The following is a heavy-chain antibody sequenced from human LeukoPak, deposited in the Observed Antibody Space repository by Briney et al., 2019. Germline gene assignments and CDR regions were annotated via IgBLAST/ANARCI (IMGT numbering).Heavy chain of an antibody. D-gene: IGHD3-10*01. J-gene: IGHJ4*02. V-gene: IGHV4-38-2*02. Sequence: PSETLSLTCTVSGYSISSGYYWGWIRQPPGKGLEWIGSIYHSGSTYYNPSLKSRVTISVDMSKNQFSLKLSSVTAADTAIYYCAKHYMGSSYNRGLDYWGQGTLVTVSS. CDR1: GYSISSGYY. CDR2: IYHSGST. CDR3: AKHYMGSSYNRGLDY.